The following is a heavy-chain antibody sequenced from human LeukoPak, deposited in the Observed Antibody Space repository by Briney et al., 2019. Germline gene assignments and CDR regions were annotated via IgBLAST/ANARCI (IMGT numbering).Heavy chain of an antibody. CDR2: IYSSGST. Sequence: SETLSLTCTVSGGSISGYYWSWIRQPPGKGLEWIGYIYSSGSTSYNPSLKSRVTISVDTPKNQFSLNLSSVTAADTAVYYCARTWSGYYSAYYYYYMDVWGKGTTVTVSS. V-gene: IGHV4-4*09. CDR3: ARTWSGYYSAYYYYYMDV. CDR1: GGSISGYY. D-gene: IGHD3-3*01. J-gene: IGHJ6*03.